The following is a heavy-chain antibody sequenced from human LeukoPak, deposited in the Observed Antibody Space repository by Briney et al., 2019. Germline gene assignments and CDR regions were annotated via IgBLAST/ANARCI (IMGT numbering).Heavy chain of an antibody. CDR3: ARGRVVAVGY. D-gene: IGHD2-15*01. J-gene: IGHJ4*02. CDR2: INHSGST. Sequence: SETLSLTGAVYGGSFSGYYWSWIRQPPGKGLEWIGEINHSGSTNYNPSLKSRVTISVDTSKNQFSLKLSSVTAADTAVYYCARGRVVAVGYWGQGTLVTVSS. CDR1: GGSFSGYY. V-gene: IGHV4-34*01.